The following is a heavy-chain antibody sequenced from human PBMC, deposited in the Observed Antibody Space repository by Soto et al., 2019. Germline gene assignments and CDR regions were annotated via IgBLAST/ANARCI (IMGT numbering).Heavy chain of an antibody. CDR1: GFPFNNYP. V-gene: IGHV3-23*01. J-gene: IGHJ2*01. CDR2: IRNSGGST. CDR3: AKCDFGEPYWYFDF. D-gene: IGHD4-17*01. Sequence: EVQLLESGGGLVQPGGSLRLSCAASGFPFNNYPLSWVRQAPGKGLEWVATIRNSGGSTAYADSVKGRFSISRDQAKNSLHLQMNSLRVEDTAVYYCAKCDFGEPYWYFDFWGRGTLVTVSS.